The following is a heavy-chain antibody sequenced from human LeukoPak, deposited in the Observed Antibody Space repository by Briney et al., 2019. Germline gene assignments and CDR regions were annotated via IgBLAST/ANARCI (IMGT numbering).Heavy chain of an antibody. V-gene: IGHV3-30*01. Sequence: PGGSLRLSCAASGFTFSSYAMHWVRQAPGKGLEWVAVISYDGSNKYYADSVKGRFTISRDSSKNTLYPQMNSLRAEDTAVYYCARETLADAFDIWGQGTMVTVSS. J-gene: IGHJ3*02. CDR1: GFTFSSYA. CDR2: ISYDGSNK. CDR3: ARETLADAFDI.